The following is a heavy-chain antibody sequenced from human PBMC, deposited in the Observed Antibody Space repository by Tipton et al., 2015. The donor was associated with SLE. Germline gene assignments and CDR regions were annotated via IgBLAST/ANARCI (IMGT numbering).Heavy chain of an antibody. CDR3: ARLRRSSSKIFDL. D-gene: IGHD6-6*01. V-gene: IGHV4-34*01. CDR2: ICQSGST. Sequence: TLSLTCTVSGESFSGFYWNWIRQPPGKGLEWIGEICQSGSTNYNPSLKSRVSISIDTSKSQFSLQLSSMTAADTAVYYCARLRRSSSKIFDLWGQGTLVTVSS. J-gene: IGHJ4*02. CDR1: GESFSGFY.